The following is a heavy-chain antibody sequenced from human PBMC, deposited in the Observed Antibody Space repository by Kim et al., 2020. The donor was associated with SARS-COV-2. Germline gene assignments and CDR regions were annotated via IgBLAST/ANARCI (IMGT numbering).Heavy chain of an antibody. J-gene: IGHJ4*02. V-gene: IGHV3-64D*06. CDR3: VRYVRDYGAVH. CDR2: TTRSGGGS. CDR1: GFIFSSYD. Sequence: GGSLRLSCAASGFIFSSYDIHWVRQAPGKGLEYVSATTRSGGGSFYPASVEGRFTVCRDNAKNPLYLQMSSLRPEDTSVYYCVRYVRDYGAVHWGQGTLGTV. D-gene: IGHD3-10*02.